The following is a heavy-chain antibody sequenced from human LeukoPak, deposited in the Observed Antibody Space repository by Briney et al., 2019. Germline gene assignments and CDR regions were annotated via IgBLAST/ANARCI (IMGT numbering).Heavy chain of an antibody. D-gene: IGHD2-15*01. V-gene: IGHV4-61*09. CDR2: IYRSGST. Sequence: SKTLSLTCTVSGGSISSGSYYWSWIRQPAGKRLEWIGHIYRSGSTNYNPSLKSRVTISVDTSKNQFSLKLSSVTAADTAVYYCAREWVAKGWWFDPWGQGTLVSVSS. CDR1: GGSISSGSYY. J-gene: IGHJ5*02. CDR3: AREWVAKGWWFDP.